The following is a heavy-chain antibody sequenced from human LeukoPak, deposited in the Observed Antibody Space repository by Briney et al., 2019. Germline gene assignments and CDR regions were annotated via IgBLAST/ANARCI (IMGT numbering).Heavy chain of an antibody. CDR2: INPNSGGT. J-gene: IGHJ6*02. CDR3: ARDSGRYSSRSTNGMDV. CDR1: GYTFTGYY. D-gene: IGHD6-13*01. V-gene: IGHV1-2*02. Sequence: ASVKVSCKASGYTFTGYYMHWVRQAPGQGLEWMGWINPNSGGTNYAQKFQGRVTMTRDTSISTAYMELSRLRSDDTAVYYRARDSGRYSSRSTNGMDVWGQGTTVTVSS.